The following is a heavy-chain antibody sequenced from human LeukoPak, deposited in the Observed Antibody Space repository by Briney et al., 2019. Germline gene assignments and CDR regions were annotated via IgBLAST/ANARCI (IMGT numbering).Heavy chain of an antibody. CDR2: IWSDGTNQ. D-gene: IGHD4-11*01. CDR3: AKDAQRGFDYSNSLEY. Sequence: GKSLTLSCVASQFRFPFSHYGMHWVRQAPGRGLEWVAVIWSDGTNQYYADSVKGRFTISRDSSQNTVYLQMNSLRVEDTAVYFCAKDAQRGFDYSNSLEYWGQGTLVTVSS. CDR1: RFPFSHYG. J-gene: IGHJ4*02. V-gene: IGHV3-33*06.